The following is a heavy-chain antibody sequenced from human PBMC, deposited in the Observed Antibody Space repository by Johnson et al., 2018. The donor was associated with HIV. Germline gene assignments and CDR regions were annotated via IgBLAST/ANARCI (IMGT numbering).Heavy chain of an antibody. J-gene: IGHJ3*02. CDR2: LSYDGSNE. D-gene: IGHD6-13*01. V-gene: IGHV3-30-3*01. CDR3: AREPSIAAAGGDGAFDI. Sequence: VQLVESGGGVVQSGRSLRLSCAASGFTFGDSAIHWVRQAPGKGLEWVAVLSYDGSNEYYADSVKGRFTISRDNSKNTLYLQMNSLRAEDTAVYYCAREPSIAAAGGDGAFDIWGRGTMLTVSS. CDR1: GFTFGDSA.